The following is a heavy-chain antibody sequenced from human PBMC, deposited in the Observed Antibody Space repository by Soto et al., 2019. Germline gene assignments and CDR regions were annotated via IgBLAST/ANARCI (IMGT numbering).Heavy chain of an antibody. CDR1: GFTFTRYS. CDR2: ISTGGSTI. J-gene: IGHJ4*02. Sequence: GSLRLSCAASGFTFTRYSMNWVRQAPGKGLEWVSYISTGGSTIFYADSAKGRFTISRDNDKNSLSLQMDSLRADDTGVYYCGRGSPQFWQLFDNWGQGALVTVSS. V-gene: IGHV3-48*04. CDR3: GRGSPQFWQLFDN. D-gene: IGHD3-3*01.